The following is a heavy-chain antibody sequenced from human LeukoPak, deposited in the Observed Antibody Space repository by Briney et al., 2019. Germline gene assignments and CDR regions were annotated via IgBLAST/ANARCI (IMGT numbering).Heavy chain of an antibody. CDR2: ISSSGGSI. CDR1: GFTFSSYE. Sequence: GGSLRLSCAASGFTFSSYEMNWVRQAPGKGLEWISQISSSGGSIYYADSVKGRFTISRDNAKNSLYLQMHSLRAEDTAVYYCARDYIAVAGGDHFDYWGQGTLVTVSS. D-gene: IGHD6-19*01. J-gene: IGHJ4*02. V-gene: IGHV3-48*03. CDR3: ARDYIAVAGGDHFDY.